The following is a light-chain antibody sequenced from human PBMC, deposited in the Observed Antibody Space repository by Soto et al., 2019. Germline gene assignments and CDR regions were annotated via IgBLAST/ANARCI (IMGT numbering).Light chain of an antibody. Sequence: DIHMTQVPSSVSASVGDRVTITCLASQGINRWLAWYQQKPGKAPKLLVYDASTLQSGVPSRFSGSGSGTDFTLTINSLQPEDFATYFCQQGYNFPRAFGQGTKVDIK. V-gene: IGKV1-12*01. CDR2: DAS. CDR1: QGINRW. J-gene: IGKJ1*01. CDR3: QQGYNFPRA.